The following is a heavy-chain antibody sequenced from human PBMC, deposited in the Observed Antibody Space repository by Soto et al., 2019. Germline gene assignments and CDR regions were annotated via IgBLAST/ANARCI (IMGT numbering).Heavy chain of an antibody. V-gene: IGHV4-4*02. CDR3: ARGPNETGELFDY. CDR2: IYHSGST. CDR1: GGSISSSNW. D-gene: IGHD2-8*01. Sequence: PSETLSLTCAVSGGSISSSNWWSWVRQPPGKGLEWIGEIYHSGSTNYNPSLKSRVTISVGKSKNQFSLKLSSVTAADTAVYYCARGPNETGELFDYWGQGTLVTVSS. J-gene: IGHJ4*02.